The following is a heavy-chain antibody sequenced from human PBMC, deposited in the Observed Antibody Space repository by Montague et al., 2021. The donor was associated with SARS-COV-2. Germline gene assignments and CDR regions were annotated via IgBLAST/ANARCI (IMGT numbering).Heavy chain of an antibody. CDR3: ARGHRAHEMDV. J-gene: IGHJ6*02. Sequence: CAISGDSVAELRRRSEEHTSELQSQFQRVGRPLFKKKRYNDYATSVQGRITVNPDTSKNQFSLQLNSVTPDDTAVYYCARGHRAHEMDVWGHGTAVTVSS. CDR1: GDSVAELRRR. V-gene: IGHV6-1*01. CDR2: PLFKKKRYN.